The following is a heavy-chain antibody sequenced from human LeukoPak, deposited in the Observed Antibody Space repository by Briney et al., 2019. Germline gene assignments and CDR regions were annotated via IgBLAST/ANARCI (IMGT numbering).Heavy chain of an antibody. J-gene: IGHJ4*02. CDR3: ARLFAGRDFAGGRTARGDFDY. CDR1: GGSISGYY. CDR2: IYYSGGT. Sequence: SETLSLTCTVSGGSISGYYWSWIRQPPGKGLEWIGYIYYSGGTNYKPSLESRVTISVDTSKNQFSLKLSSVTAADTAVYYCARLFAGRDFAGGRTARGDFDYWGQGTLVTVSS. V-gene: IGHV4-59*08. D-gene: IGHD6-6*01.